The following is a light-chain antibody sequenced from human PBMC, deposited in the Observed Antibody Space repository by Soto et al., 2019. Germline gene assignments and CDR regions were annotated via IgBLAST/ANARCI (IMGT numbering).Light chain of an antibody. J-gene: IGKJ1*01. Sequence: EIVMTQSAAALSWSPWERSTLSCRASQSVTTNLAWYQQKPGQAPRLLIYGASTRATGIPARFSGSGSGTEFTLTISSLQSEDFAVYYCQQYNNWPRTFGQGTKV. CDR3: QQYNNWPRT. CDR1: QSVTTN. CDR2: GAS. V-gene: IGKV3-15*01.